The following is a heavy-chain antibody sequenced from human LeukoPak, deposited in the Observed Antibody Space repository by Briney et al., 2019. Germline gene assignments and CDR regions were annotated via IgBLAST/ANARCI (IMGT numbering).Heavy chain of an antibody. Sequence: SETLSLTCTVSGGSISSYYWSWIRQPAGKGLEWIGRIYTSGSTNYNPSLKSRVTMSVDTSKNQFFLKLSSVTAADTAVYYCARRRGNFWTDYYAFDYWGQGTLVTVSS. CDR3: ARRRGNFWTDYYAFDY. V-gene: IGHV4-4*07. J-gene: IGHJ4*02. CDR2: IYTSGST. D-gene: IGHD3/OR15-3a*01. CDR1: GGSISSYY.